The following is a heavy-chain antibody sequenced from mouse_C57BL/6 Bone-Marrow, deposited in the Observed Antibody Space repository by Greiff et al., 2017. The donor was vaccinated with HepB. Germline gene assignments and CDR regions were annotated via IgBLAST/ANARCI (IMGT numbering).Heavy chain of an antibody. D-gene: IGHD3-1*01. J-gene: IGHJ2*01. Sequence: VQLQQPGAELVMPGASVKLSCKASGYTFTSYWMHWVKQRPGQGLEWIGEIDPSDSYTNYNQKFKGKSTLTVDKSSSTAYMQLSSLTSEDSAVYYCARSGSNYLDYWGQGTTLTVSS. V-gene: IGHV1-69*01. CDR2: IDPSDSYT. CDR3: ARSGSNYLDY. CDR1: GYTFTSYW.